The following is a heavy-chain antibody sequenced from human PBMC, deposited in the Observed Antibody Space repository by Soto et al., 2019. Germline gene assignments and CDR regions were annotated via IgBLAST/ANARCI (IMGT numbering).Heavy chain of an antibody. CDR1: GFTFSSYW. J-gene: IGHJ4*01. CDR2: IKQDGSEK. CDR3: RRKAGCHNNYIVQL. V-gene: IGHV3-7*01. D-gene: IGHD2-21*01. Sequence: EVQLVESGGGLVQPGGSLRLSCAASGFTFSSYWMSWVHQAPGKGLEWVANIKQDGSEKYYVDSVKGRFTISRDNAKNSLYLKMIRLRTEDRAVDICRRKAGCHNNYIVQLWAQGTPVKVS.